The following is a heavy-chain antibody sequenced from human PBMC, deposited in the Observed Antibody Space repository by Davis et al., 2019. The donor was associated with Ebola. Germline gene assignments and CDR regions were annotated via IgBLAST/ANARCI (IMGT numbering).Heavy chain of an antibody. D-gene: IGHD3-10*01. J-gene: IGHJ6*02. CDR2: IWYDGSNK. CDR1: GFTFSSYG. Sequence: GESLKISCAASGFTFSSYGMHWVHQAPGKGLEWVAVIWYDGSNKYYADSVKGRFTISRDNAKNSLYLQMNSLRAEDTAVYYCARATELTVWGQGTTVTVSS. CDR3: ARATELTV. V-gene: IGHV3-33*01.